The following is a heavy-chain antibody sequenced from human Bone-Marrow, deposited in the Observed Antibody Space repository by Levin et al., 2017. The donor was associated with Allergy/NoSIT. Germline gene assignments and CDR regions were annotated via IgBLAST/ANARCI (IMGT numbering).Heavy chain of an antibody. D-gene: IGHD2-2*02. V-gene: IGHV1-2*02. CDR2: INPNSGGT. J-gene: IGHJ3*02. CDR3: ARCFPPAAIVCTLDDAFDI. Sequence: GESLKISCKASGYTFTGYYMHWVRQAPGQGLEWMGWINPNSGGTNYAQKFQGRVTMTRDTSISTAYMELSRLRSDDTAVYYCARCFPPAAIVCTLDDAFDIWGQGTMVTVSS. CDR1: GYTFTGYY.